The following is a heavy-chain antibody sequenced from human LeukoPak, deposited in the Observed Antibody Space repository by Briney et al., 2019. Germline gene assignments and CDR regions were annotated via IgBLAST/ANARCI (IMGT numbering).Heavy chain of an antibody. CDR3: AKVSISPIYYFDY. D-gene: IGHD3-3*02. V-gene: IGHV3-23*01. Sequence: GGSLRLSCAASGFTFSSYAMTWVRQAPGKGLEWVSPISGSGSTYYADSVKGRFTISRDSSKNTLYLQMNSLRAEDTAIYYCAKVSISPIYYFDYWGQGTLVTVSS. CDR1: GFTFSSYA. CDR2: ISGSGST. J-gene: IGHJ4*02.